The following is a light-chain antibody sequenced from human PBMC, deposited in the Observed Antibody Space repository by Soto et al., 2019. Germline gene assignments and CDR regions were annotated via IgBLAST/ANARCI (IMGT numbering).Light chain of an antibody. J-gene: IGLJ3*02. CDR1: SGHSSYI. CDR2: LEGSGSY. V-gene: IGLV4-60*02. Sequence: QPLLTQSSSASASLGSSVKLTCTLSSGHSSYIIAWHQQQPGKAPRYLMKLEGSGSYNKGSGVPDRFSGSSSGADRYLTISNLQFEDEDDYYCETWDSNTRVFGGGTKVTVL. CDR3: ETWDSNTRV.